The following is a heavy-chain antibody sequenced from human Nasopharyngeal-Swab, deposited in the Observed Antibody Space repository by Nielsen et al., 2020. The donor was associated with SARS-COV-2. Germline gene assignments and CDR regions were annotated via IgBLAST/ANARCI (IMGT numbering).Heavy chain of an antibody. CDR3: ARENNWEALRYIDL. Sequence: SLKISCETSGFTFDDYAMYWVRQAPGKGLEWVSGISWNGNIRGHADSLEGRFTISRDNAKSSLYLQMNSLRVEDTALYYCARENNWEALRYIDLWGRGTLVIVSS. J-gene: IGHJ2*01. CDR1: GFTFDDYA. CDR2: ISWNGNIR. D-gene: IGHD1-20*01. V-gene: IGHV3-9*01.